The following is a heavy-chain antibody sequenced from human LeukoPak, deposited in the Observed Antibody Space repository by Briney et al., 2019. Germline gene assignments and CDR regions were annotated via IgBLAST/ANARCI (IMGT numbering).Heavy chain of an antibody. J-gene: IGHJ6*03. CDR3: ATGRVSSSTWYSTYYYYFYMDV. D-gene: IGHD1-1*01. V-gene: IGHV4-59*01. CDR1: DDSITMYY. CDR2: VDHTGST. Sequence: SETLSLTCSVSDDSITMYYWTWIRQPPGKGLEWIGYVDHTGSTNFNPSLNGRVSISRDTTTNLFSLRLRSVTAADTAVYFCATGRVSSSTWYSTYYYYFYMDVWGKGTTVTVSS.